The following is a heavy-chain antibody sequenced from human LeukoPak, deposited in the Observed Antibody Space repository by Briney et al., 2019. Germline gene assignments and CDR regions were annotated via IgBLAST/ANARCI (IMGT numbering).Heavy chain of an antibody. CDR2: ITSEGSST. Sequence: GWSLTLSCADSGFTFRSYLLHWVRQAPAKGLAWVSRITSEGSSTSYADSVKGRFNISRDNAKNTLYLQMNSLRAGDTAVYYCARGSSVVALDWGQGTLVTVSS. J-gene: IGHJ4*02. CDR3: ARGSSVVALD. CDR1: GFTFRSYL. V-gene: IGHV3-74*01. D-gene: IGHD2-15*01.